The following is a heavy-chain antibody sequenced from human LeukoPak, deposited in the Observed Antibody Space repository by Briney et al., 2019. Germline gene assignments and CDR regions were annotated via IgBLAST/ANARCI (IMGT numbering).Heavy chain of an antibody. D-gene: IGHD4-23*01. CDR2: MNPNSGNT. Sequence: ASVKVSCKASGYTFTTYDINWVRQATGQGLEWKGWMNPNSGNTGYAQKFQGRVTMTRNTSISTAYMELRSLRSEDTAVYYCARGPNKSDGGNSGSAWFDPWGQGTLVTVSS. CDR1: GYTFTTYD. V-gene: IGHV1-8*01. CDR3: ARGPNKSDGGNSGSAWFDP. J-gene: IGHJ5*02.